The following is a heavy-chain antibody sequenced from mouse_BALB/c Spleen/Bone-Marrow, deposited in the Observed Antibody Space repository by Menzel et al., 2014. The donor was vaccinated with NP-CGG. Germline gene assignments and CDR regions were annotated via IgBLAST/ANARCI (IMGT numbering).Heavy chain of an antibody. J-gene: IGHJ4*01. CDR3: ARKGGMITHCYAMDY. Sequence: EVMLVESGGGLVQPGGSRKLSCAASGFTFSSFGMHWVRQAPEKGLEWVAYISNGSSTIYYADTVKGRFTISRGNPKNALLLQMTGLRSEDAAMYYCARKGGMITHCYAMDYWGQGTSVTVSS. V-gene: IGHV5-17*02. D-gene: IGHD2-4*01. CDR2: ISNGSSTI. CDR1: GFTFSSFG.